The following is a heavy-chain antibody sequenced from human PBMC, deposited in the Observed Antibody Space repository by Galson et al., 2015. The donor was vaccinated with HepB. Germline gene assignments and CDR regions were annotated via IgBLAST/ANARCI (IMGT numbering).Heavy chain of an antibody. CDR1: GFTFGSTA. CDR3: AKGYGLFDL. Sequence: LRLSCAASGFTFGSTAMTWVRQAPGKGLEWVSGISANGGSRFYAESVKGRFTISRDNSKNTLSFQMNSLRAEDTAVYYCAKGYGLFDLWGQGTMVTVSS. CDR2: ISANGGSR. J-gene: IGHJ3*01. V-gene: IGHV3-23*01. D-gene: IGHD3-10*02.